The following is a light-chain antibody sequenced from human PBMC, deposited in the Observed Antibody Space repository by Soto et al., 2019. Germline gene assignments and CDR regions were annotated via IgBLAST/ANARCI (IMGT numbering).Light chain of an antibody. CDR3: HSYDNSLSSYV. J-gene: IGLJ1*01. V-gene: IGLV1-40*01. CDR1: SSNIGAGFD. CDR2: RNS. Sequence: QSVLTQPPSMSGAPGQRVTISCTGSSSNIGAGFDVHWYQHLPGTAPKVLIYRNSNRPSGVPYRFSGSKPGTSASLAITGLQAEDEADYYCHSYDNSLSSYVFGTGTKVTVL.